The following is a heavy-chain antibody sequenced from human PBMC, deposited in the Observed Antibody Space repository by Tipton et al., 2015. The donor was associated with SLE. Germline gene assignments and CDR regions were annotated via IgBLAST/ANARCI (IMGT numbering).Heavy chain of an antibody. J-gene: IGHJ4*02. CDR3: ARDPYGNEDY. D-gene: IGHD4-11*01. Sequence: LRLSCAVYGGSFSSYYWGWIRQPPGKGLEWIGSIYYSGSTYYNPSLKSRVTISVDTSKNQFSLKLSSVTAADTAVYYCARDPYGNEDYWGQGTLVTVSS. CDR1: GGSFSSYY. V-gene: IGHV4-39*07. CDR2: IYYSGST.